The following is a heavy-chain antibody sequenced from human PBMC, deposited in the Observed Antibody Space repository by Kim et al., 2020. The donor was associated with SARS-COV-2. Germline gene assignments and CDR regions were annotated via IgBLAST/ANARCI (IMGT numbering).Heavy chain of an antibody. V-gene: IGHV1-24*01. Sequence: ASVKVSCKVSGYTLTELSMHWVRQAPGQGLEWMGGFDPEDGETIYAQKFQGRVTMTEDTSTDTAYMELSSLRSEDTAVYYCATSGSSWTRSGWFDPWGQGTLVTVSS. J-gene: IGHJ5*02. D-gene: IGHD6-13*01. CDR3: ATSGSSWTRSGWFDP. CDR1: GYTLTELS. CDR2: FDPEDGET.